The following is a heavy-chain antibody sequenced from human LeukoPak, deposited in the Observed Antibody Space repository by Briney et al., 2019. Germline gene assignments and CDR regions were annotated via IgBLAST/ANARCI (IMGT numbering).Heavy chain of an antibody. J-gene: IGHJ3*02. Sequence: PSQTLSLTCTVSGGSISSGSYYWSWIRQPAGKGLEWIGRIYTSGSTNYNPSLKSRVTISVDTSKNQFSLKLSSATAADTAVYYCASPDSGDAFDIWGQGTMVTVSS. CDR2: IYTSGST. D-gene: IGHD4-17*01. CDR3: ASPDSGDAFDI. V-gene: IGHV4-61*02. CDR1: GGSISSGSYY.